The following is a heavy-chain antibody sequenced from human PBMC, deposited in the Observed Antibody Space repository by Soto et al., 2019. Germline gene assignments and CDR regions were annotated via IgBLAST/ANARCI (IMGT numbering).Heavy chain of an antibody. D-gene: IGHD3-3*01. J-gene: IGHJ5*02. V-gene: IGHV4-59*01. CDR1: GGSISSYY. CDR2: IYYSGST. Sequence: SETLSLTCTVSGGSISSYYWSWIRQPPGKGLEWIGYIYYSGSTNYNPSLKSRVTISVDTSKNQFSLKLSSVTAADTAVYYCARKGDFWSGYYLNWFDPWGQGTLVTVSS. CDR3: ARKGDFWSGYYLNWFDP.